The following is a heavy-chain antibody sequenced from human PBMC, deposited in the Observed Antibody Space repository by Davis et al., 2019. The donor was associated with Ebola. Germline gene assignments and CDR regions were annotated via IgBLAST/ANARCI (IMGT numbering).Heavy chain of an antibody. CDR2: ISSSTYI. Sequence: PGGSLRLSCAASGFTFSSYGMHWVRQAPGKGLEWVSSISSSTYIFYADSVKGRFTISRDNAKNSLYLQMNSLRAEDTAVYYCARASSAFDIWGQGTMVTVSS. V-gene: IGHV3-21*01. CDR1: GFTFSSYG. CDR3: ARASSAFDI. J-gene: IGHJ3*02.